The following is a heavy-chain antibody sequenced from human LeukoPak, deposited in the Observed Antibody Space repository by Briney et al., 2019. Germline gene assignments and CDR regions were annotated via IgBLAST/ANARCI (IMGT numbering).Heavy chain of an antibody. Sequence: SETLSLTCTVLGGSVTGYYWSWNRLSPGKGLEWIGYSYYTGTIIYNPSLTSRVTLSVDTSKNQFSLNLRSATAADTAVYYCARHDSIGYYQRGMDVWGQGTTVIVSS. D-gene: IGHD2-15*01. CDR3: ARHDSIGYYQRGMDV. V-gene: IGHV4-59*08. CDR2: SYYTGTI. CDR1: GGSVTGYY. J-gene: IGHJ6*02.